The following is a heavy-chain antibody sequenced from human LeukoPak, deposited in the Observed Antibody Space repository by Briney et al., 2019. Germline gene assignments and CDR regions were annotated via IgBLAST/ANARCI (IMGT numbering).Heavy chain of an antibody. CDR1: GFTFNSYA. CDR2: LSGSGDRT. CDR3: ARGGTNYYYMDV. J-gene: IGHJ6*03. Sequence: GGSLRLSCAASGFTFNSYAMSWVRQAPGKGLEWVSALSGSGDRTFYVDSVKGRFTVSRDNSKNTLYLQMDSLRVDDTALYYCARGGTNYYYMDVWGKGPRSPSP. V-gene: IGHV3-23*01.